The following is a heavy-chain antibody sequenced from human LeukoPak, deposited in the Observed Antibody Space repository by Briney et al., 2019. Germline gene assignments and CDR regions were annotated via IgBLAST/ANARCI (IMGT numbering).Heavy chain of an antibody. CDR1: GYTFTDYF. J-gene: IGHJ4*02. V-gene: IGHV1-2*02. Sequence: GASVKVSCKASGYTFTDYFMHWVRQAPGQGLEWMGWINPNSGGTHYAQKFQGRVTMPRDTSISTAYMELSRLRSDGTAVYYCARDPGYSSPRGDYWGQGTLVTVSS. D-gene: IGHD5-18*01. CDR3: ARDPGYSSPRGDY. CDR2: INPNSGGT.